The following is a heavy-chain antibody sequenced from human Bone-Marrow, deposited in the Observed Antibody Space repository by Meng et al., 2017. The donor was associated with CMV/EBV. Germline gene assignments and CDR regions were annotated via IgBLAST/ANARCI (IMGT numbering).Heavy chain of an antibody. CDR2: IRSKANSYAT. D-gene: IGHD7-27*01. Sequence: GGSLRLSCAASGFTFSGPAMHWVRQASGKGLEWVGRIRSKANSYATAYAASVKGRFTISRDDSKNTAYLQMNSLRAEDTAVYYCAREYWGPEHWGQGTLVTVSS. CDR1: GFTFSGPA. V-gene: IGHV3-73*01. J-gene: IGHJ1*01. CDR3: AREYWGPEH.